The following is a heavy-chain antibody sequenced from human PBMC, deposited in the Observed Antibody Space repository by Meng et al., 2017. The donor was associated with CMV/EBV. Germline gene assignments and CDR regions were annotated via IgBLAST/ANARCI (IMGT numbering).Heavy chain of an antibody. CDR3: AARRSGTSSGWVDP. CDR2: IYPGDSDT. D-gene: IGHD1-7*01. CDR1: GYSVTSYW. Sequence: GESLKISCKGSGYSVTSYWIGWVRQMPGKGLEWMGSIYPGDSDTRYSPSFQGQVTISADKSISTAYLQWSSLKAADTAMYYCAARRSGTSSGWVDPWGQGTLVTVSS. J-gene: IGHJ5*02. V-gene: IGHV5-51*01.